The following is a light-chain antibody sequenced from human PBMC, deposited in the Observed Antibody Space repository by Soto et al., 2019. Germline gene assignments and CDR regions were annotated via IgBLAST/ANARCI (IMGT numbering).Light chain of an antibody. V-gene: IGKV3-15*01. J-gene: IGKJ2*01. Sequence: EIVMTQSPATLSVSPGERATLSCRASQNVGNSLAWYQQKPGQAPRLLIYGATTRATGIPARFSGSGSGTDFTLTISSLQSEDVEVYYCQRYNNWPPYTFGQGTKVEIK. CDR1: QNVGNS. CDR3: QRYNNWPPYT. CDR2: GAT.